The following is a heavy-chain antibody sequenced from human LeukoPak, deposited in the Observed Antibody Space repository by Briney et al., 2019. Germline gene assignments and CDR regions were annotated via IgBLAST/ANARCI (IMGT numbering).Heavy chain of an antibody. CDR1: GFTFSSYS. Sequence: GGSLRLSCAASGFTFSSYSMNWVRQAPGKGLEWVATINQNGGVKYYVDSVKGRFTNSRDNAKTSLFLQMNSLRIDDTAMYYCTRTVNSASDFWGQGTLVTVSS. J-gene: IGHJ4*02. V-gene: IGHV3-7*03. D-gene: IGHD4-23*01. CDR3: TRTVNSASDF. CDR2: INQNGGVK.